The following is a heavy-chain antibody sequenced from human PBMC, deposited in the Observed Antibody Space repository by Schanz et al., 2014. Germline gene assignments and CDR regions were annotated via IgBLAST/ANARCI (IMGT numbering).Heavy chain of an antibody. CDR1: GFSIRNHD. J-gene: IGHJ4*02. Sequence: EVKLVESGGGAVRPGGSLRLSCAASGFSIRNHDMHWVRQATGAGLEWVSAIGTAGDTFYLDSVKGRFTISRENAKNSLYLQMNSLRAGDTAVYYCAKQIHYDILTVTRNWGQGTLVTVSS. D-gene: IGHD3-9*01. V-gene: IGHV3-13*04. CDR2: IGTAGDT. CDR3: AKQIHYDILTVTRN.